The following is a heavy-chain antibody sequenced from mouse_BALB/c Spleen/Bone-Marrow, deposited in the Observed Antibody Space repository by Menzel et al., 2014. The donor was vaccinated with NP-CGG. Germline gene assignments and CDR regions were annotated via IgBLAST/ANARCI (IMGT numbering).Heavy chain of an antibody. J-gene: IGHJ3*01. V-gene: IGHV14-3*02. CDR3: ARDYGRTAWFAY. CDR2: IDPANGNT. Sequence: VQLQQSGAELVKPAASVRLSCTASGFNIKDSYMHWVEQRPEQGLEWIGRIDPANGNTKYGPKFQGKATIALDTSSNTAYLQLSSLTSEDTAVYFCARDYGRTAWFAYWGQGTLVTVSA. D-gene: IGHD1-1*01. CDR1: GFNIKDSY.